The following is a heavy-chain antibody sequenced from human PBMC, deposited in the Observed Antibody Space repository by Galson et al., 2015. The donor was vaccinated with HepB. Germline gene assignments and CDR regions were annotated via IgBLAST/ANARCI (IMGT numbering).Heavy chain of an antibody. CDR2: ISYDGSNK. D-gene: IGHD1-26*01. Sequence: SLRLSCAASGFTFSSYGMHWVRQAPGKGLEWVAVISYDGSNKYYADSVKGRFTISRDNSKNTLYLQMNSLRAEDTAVYYCAKRIQWEPNSLDYWGQGTLVTVSS. CDR1: GFTFSSYG. CDR3: AKRIQWEPNSLDY. V-gene: IGHV3-30*18. J-gene: IGHJ4*02.